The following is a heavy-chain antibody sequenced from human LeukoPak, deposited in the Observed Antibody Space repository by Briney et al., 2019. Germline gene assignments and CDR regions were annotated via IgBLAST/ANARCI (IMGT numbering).Heavy chain of an antibody. CDR1: GASFSDYY. CDR2: IYYSGST. J-gene: IGHJ6*02. Sequence: PSETLSLTCAVYGASFSDYYWSWIRQPPGKGLEWIGYIYYSGSTNYNPSLKSRVTISVDTSKNQFSLKLSSVTAADTAVYYCARRYYYGSGEYGMDVWGQGTTVTVSS. D-gene: IGHD3-10*01. CDR3: ARRYYYGSGEYGMDV. V-gene: IGHV4-59*08.